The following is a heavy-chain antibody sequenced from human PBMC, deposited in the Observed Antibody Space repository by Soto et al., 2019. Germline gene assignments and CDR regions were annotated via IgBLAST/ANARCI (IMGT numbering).Heavy chain of an antibody. CDR3: ARDRPPGVWDPGMDV. J-gene: IGHJ6*02. CDR2: IYYSGST. Sequence: QVQLQESGPGLVKPSQTLSLTCTVSGGSISSGGYYWSWIRQHPGKGLEWIGYIYYSGSTYYNPSLKSRVTISVDTSKNQFSLKLSSVTAADTAVYYCARDRPPGVWDPGMDVWGQGTTVTVSS. CDR1: GGSISSGGYY. D-gene: IGHD1-26*01. V-gene: IGHV4-31*03.